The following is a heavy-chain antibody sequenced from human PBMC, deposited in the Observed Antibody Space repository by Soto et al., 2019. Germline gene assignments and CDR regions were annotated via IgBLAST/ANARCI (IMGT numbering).Heavy chain of an antibody. V-gene: IGHV3-21*01. J-gene: IGHJ4*02. CDR1: GFIFSTYS. D-gene: IGHD3-3*01. CDR3: ARFGLVTFDC. Sequence: GGSLRLSCAASGFIFSTYSMDWVRQAPGKGLEWVASISPSGSYMYYGDSLKGRFTVSRDNAKNSLYLQMDSLRADDTAIYYCARFGLVTFDCWGQGTLVTVSS. CDR2: ISPSGSYM.